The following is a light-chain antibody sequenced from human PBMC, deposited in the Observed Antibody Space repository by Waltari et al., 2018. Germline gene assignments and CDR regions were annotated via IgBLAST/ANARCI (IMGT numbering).Light chain of an antibody. CDR1: QSLSSN. CDR2: GAS. V-gene: IGKV3-15*01. CDR3: QERGRT. J-gene: IGKJ1*01. Sequence: IVMTQSPATLSVSPGEGATLPCKASQSLSSNLAWYQQKPGQLPRLLLYGASTRATGIPARFSGSGSGTEFTLTISSLQAEDFAVYYCQERGRTFGQGTKVEIK.